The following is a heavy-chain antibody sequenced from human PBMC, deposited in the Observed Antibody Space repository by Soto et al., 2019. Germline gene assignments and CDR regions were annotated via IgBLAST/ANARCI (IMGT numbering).Heavy chain of an antibody. J-gene: IGHJ5*02. CDR2: IWYDGSNK. D-gene: IGHD3-10*01. CDR3: ARDEVRGVTNWFDP. V-gene: IGHV3-33*01. CDR1: GFTFSSYG. Sequence: GGSLRLSCAASGFTFSSYGMHWVRQAPGKGLEWVAVIWYDGSNKYYADSVKGRFTISRDNSKNTLYLQMNSLRAEDTAVYYCARDEVRGVTNWFDPWGQGTLVTVSS.